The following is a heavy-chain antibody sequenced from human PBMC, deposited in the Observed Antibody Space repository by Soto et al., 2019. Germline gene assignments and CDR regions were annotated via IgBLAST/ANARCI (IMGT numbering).Heavy chain of an antibody. CDR1: GGTFSSYT. CDR3: ARDPGSSSWYGDWYFDL. Sequence: QVQLVQSGAEVKKPGSSVKVSCKASGGTFSSYTISWVRQAPGQGLEWMGRIIPILGIANYAQKFQGRVTITADKSTSTAYMERSSLRSDDTAVYYCARDPGSSSWYGDWYFDLWGRGTLVTVSS. V-gene: IGHV1-69*08. D-gene: IGHD6-13*01. CDR2: IIPILGIA. J-gene: IGHJ2*01.